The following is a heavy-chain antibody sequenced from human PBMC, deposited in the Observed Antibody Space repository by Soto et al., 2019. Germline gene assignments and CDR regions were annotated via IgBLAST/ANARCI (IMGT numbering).Heavy chain of an antibody. V-gene: IGHV4-4*07. CDR3: ARALDSRHYYYYYGMDV. CDR2: IYTSGST. D-gene: IGHD3-9*01. Sequence: SETLSLTCTVSGGSISSYYWSWIRQPAGKGLEWIGRIYTSGSTNYNPSLKSRVTMSVDTSKNQFSLKLSSVNAADTAVYYCARALDSRHYYYYYGMDVWGQGTTVTVSS. CDR1: GGSISSYY. J-gene: IGHJ6*02.